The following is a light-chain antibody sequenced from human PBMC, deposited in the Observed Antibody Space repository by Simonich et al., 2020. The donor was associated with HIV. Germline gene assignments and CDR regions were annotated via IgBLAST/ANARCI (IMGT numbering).Light chain of an antibody. V-gene: IGKV3-15*01. CDR3: QQYNNWPRT. CDR1: QSVSSN. J-gene: IGKJ1*01. CDR2: GAS. Sequence: EIVMTQSPATLSVSPGERATLSCWASQSVSSNLAWDQQKPGQPPRLLIYGASTRATGIPARFSGSGSGTEFTLTISSLQSEDFAVYYCQQYNNWPRTFGQGTKVEIK.